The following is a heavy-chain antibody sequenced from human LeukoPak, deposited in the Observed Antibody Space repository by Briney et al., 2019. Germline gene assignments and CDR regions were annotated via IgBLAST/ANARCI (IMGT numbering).Heavy chain of an antibody. V-gene: IGHV1-69*04. D-gene: IGHD2-15*01. CDR3: ARDGVVVVAGAFDI. J-gene: IGHJ3*02. Sequence: GASVKVSCKASGGTFSSYAISWVRQAPGQGLEWMGRIIPILGIANHAQKFQGRVTITADKSTSTAYMELSSLRSEDRAVYYCARDGVVVVAGAFDIWGQGTMVTVSS. CDR1: GGTFSSYA. CDR2: IIPILGIA.